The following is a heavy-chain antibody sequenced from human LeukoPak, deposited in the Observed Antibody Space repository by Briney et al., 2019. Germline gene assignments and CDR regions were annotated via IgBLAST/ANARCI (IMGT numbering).Heavy chain of an antibody. D-gene: IGHD2-21*02. J-gene: IGHJ4*02. CDR1: GYTLTELS. V-gene: IGHV1-24*01. Sequence: ASVKVSCKVSGYTLTELSMHWVRQAPGKGLEWMGGFDPEDGETIYAEKFKGRVTMTGDTSKDTAYMELNSLRAEDTAVYYCATGVVVTAIGYWGQGTLVTVSS. CDR2: FDPEDGET. CDR3: ATGVVVTAIGY.